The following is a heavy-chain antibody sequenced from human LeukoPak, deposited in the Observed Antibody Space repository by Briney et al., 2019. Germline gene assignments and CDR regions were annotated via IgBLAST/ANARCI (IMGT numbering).Heavy chain of an antibody. CDR1: GFTFSSYA. V-gene: IGHV3-21*01. J-gene: IGHJ4*02. D-gene: IGHD1-14*01. Sequence: KPGGSLRLSCAASGFTFSSYAMSWVRQAPGKGLEWVSSISSSSTYIYYADSVKGRFTISRDNAKKSLHLHMNSLRAEDTAVYYCAKDPSSQPTYYFDYWGQGTLVTVSS. CDR3: AKDPSSQPTYYFDY. CDR2: ISSSSTYI.